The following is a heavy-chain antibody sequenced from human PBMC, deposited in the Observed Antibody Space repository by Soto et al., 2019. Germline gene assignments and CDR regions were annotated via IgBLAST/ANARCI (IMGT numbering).Heavy chain of an antibody. D-gene: IGHD6-6*01. V-gene: IGHV5-10-1*01. J-gene: IGHJ6*01. CDR1: RYSFSRYL. Sequence: VGSLKISFKFSRYSFSRYLSSWVLQMPGKGLDWMGRIDPSDSYTNYSPSFQCHVTISAAKSISTAYLQWSSMKASDTAMYYCERHIGKQLVRGYYYHGIDVWGQGTTVTVYS. CDR3: ERHIGKQLVRGYYYHGIDV. CDR2: IDPSDSYT.